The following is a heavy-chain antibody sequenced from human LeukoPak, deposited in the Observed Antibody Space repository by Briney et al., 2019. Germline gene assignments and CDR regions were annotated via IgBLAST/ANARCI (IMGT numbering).Heavy chain of an antibody. CDR1: GYTFTDYY. J-gene: IGHJ5*02. CDR3: ATMTTFDP. V-gene: IGHV1-69-2*01. D-gene: IGHD4-11*01. CDR2: VDPEDGET. Sequence: GASVKVSCKAFGYTFTDYYIHWVKEAPGKGLEWMGRVDPEDGETTYAEKFQGRVTITADTSTDTAYMELNNLRSEDTAVYYCATMTTFDPWGQGQWSPSPQ.